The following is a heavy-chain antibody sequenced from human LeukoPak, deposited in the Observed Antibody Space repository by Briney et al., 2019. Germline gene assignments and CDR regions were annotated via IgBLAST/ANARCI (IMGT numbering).Heavy chain of an antibody. CDR1: GDSISGYY. CDR2: IYYSGST. J-gene: IGHJ4*02. Sequence: SETLSLTCTVSGDSISGYYWSWIRQPPGKTLEWIGFIYYSGSTNYNPSLKSRVTIPVDTSKNQFSLNLNSVTAADTAVYYCARGWYSGSYRFDYWGQGSLVTVSS. CDR3: ARGWYSGSYRFDY. D-gene: IGHD1-26*01. V-gene: IGHV4-59*01.